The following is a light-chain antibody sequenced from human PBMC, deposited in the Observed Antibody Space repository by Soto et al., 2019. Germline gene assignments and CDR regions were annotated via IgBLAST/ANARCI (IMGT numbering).Light chain of an antibody. CDR2: SNN. CDR1: SSNIGSNT. J-gene: IGLJ3*02. Sequence: QSVLTQPASASGTPGQRVTISCSGSSSNIGSNTVNWYQQLPGTAPKLLIYSNNQRPSGVPDRFPGSKSGTSASLAISGRQREDEADYYCAAWEDSLNGWVFGGGTKLTVL. V-gene: IGLV1-44*01. CDR3: AAWEDSLNGWV.